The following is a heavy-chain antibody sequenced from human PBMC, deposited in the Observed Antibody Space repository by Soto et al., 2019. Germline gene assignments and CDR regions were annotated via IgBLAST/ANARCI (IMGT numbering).Heavy chain of an antibody. CDR1: GFTFNTYW. J-gene: IGHJ5*02. V-gene: IGHV3-74*01. D-gene: IGHD5-12*01. Sequence: GGSLRLSCVASGFTFNTYWMHWVRQAPGKGLVWVSRINSDGTRTTYADSVEGRFTIWRDNAKNTVYLQMNSLRADDTAVYYCATVATHSYNWIDPWGQGTLVTVS. CDR2: INSDGTRT. CDR3: ATVATHSYNWIDP.